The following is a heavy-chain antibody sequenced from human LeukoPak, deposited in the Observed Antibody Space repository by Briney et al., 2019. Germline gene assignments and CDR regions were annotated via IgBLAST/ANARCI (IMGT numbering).Heavy chain of an antibody. CDR1: GFTFSSYS. V-gene: IGHV3-21*01. CDR2: ISSSNSYI. CDR3: ARSYSSGYYFDY. J-gene: IGHJ4*02. Sequence: GGSLRLSCAASGFTFSSYSMNWVRQAPGKGLEWVSSISSSNSYIYYTDSVKGRFTLSRDNAKNSLYLQMNSLRAEDTAVYYCARSYSSGYYFDYWGQGTLVTVSS. D-gene: IGHD6-19*01.